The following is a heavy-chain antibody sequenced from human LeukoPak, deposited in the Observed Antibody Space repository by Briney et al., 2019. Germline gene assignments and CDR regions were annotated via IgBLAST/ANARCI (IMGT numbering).Heavy chain of an antibody. D-gene: IGHD3-22*01. V-gene: IGHV3-11*01. Sequence: GGSLRLSCAASGFTFSDYYMSWIRQAPGKGLEWVSYICDSGHTIYYADSVKGRFTISRDNAKNSVYLQMNDLGAEDTAVYYCARDRLGDYDHSGYYDKWGQGTLVTVSS. CDR1: GFTFSDYY. J-gene: IGHJ4*02. CDR3: ARDRLGDYDHSGYYDK. CDR2: ICDSGHTI.